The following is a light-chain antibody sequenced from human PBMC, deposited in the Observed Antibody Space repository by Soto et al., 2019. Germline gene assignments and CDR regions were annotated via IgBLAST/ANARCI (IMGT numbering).Light chain of an antibody. V-gene: IGLV2-14*01. CDR2: DVS. CDR1: SSDVGGYNY. CDR3: SSYTISSTLHHV. Sequence: QSVLTQPASVSGSPGQSITISCTGTSSDVGGYNYVSWYQQHPGKAPKLMIYDVSNRPSGVSNRFSGSKSGNTASLTISGLQAEDEADYYCSSYTISSTLHHVFGTGTKLTV. J-gene: IGLJ1*01.